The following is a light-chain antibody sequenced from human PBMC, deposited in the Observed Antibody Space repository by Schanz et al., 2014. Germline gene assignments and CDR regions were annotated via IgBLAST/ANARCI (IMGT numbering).Light chain of an antibody. V-gene: IGLV2-14*02. CDR2: EGS. Sequence: QSALTQPASVSESPGQSITISCTGTSRDVGKYNLVSWYQQHPGKAPKLMIYEGSQRPSGVPDRFSGSKSGNTASLTISGLQAEDEADYYCASWDDSLNGWLFGGGTKLTVL. CDR3: ASWDDSLNGWL. J-gene: IGLJ3*02. CDR1: SRDVGKYNL.